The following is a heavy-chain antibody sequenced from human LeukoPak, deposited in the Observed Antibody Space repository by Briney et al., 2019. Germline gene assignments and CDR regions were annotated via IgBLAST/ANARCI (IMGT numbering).Heavy chain of an antibody. Sequence: GGSLRLSCAASGFTFSGSDMHWVRQAPGKGLEWVAFIQYDGSNKDYVDSVKGRFTISRDNSKNTLFLQMNSLRAEDTAVYYCARDSPYCGGDCWSDYWGQGTLVTVSS. D-gene: IGHD2-21*02. J-gene: IGHJ4*02. V-gene: IGHV3-30*02. CDR3: ARDSPYCGGDCWSDY. CDR1: GFTFSGSD. CDR2: IQYDGSNK.